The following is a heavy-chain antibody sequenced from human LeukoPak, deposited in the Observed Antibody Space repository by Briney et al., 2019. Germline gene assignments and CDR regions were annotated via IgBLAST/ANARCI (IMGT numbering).Heavy chain of an antibody. Sequence: PSETLSLTCSVSGGSITNYYWSWIRQPPGKGLEWIGYIYYSGSTNYNPSLKSRVTISVDTSKNQFSLKLSSVTAADTAVYYCARLVRGFTYGFDTGFDYWGQGTLVTVSS. J-gene: IGHJ4*02. D-gene: IGHD5-18*01. CDR2: IYYSGST. CDR1: GGSITNYY. V-gene: IGHV4-59*01. CDR3: ARLVRGFTYGFDTGFDY.